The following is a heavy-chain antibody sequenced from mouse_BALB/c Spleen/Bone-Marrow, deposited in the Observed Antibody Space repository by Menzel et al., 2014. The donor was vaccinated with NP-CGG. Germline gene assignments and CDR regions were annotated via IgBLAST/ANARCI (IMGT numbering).Heavy chain of an antibody. Sequence: VQLQQSGPGLVAPSQSLSITCTISGFSLTSYGVHWVRQPPGKGLEWLTVIWNDGSTTYNSALKSRLTISKDNSKSQVFLKMNSLQTDDTGMYYCAKHGGGYFDYWGQGTSLTGSS. V-gene: IGHV2-6-1*01. J-gene: IGHJ2*02. CDR1: GFSLTSYG. CDR3: AKHGGGYFDY. CDR2: IWNDGST.